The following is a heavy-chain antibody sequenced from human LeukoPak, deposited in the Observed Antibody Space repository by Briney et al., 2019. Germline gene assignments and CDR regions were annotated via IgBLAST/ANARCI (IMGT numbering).Heavy chain of an antibody. CDR2: IHPSDSDT. J-gene: IGHJ3*02. Sequence: GESLEISCKASGYSFTTYWIGWVRQMPGKGLEWMGIIHPSDSDTKYSPSFEDQVTISVDKSITTTYLQWSSLEASDTAMYYCATRGGYDSSGYYHAFDIWGQGTMVTVSS. CDR1: GYSFTTYW. V-gene: IGHV5-51*01. D-gene: IGHD3-22*01. CDR3: ATRGGYDSSGYYHAFDI.